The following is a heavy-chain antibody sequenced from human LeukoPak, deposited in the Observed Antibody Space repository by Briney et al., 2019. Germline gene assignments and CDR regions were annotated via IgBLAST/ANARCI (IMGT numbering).Heavy chain of an antibody. CDR2: IIPILGIA. CDR3: ASTPNWNDASRWFDP. Sequence: ASVKVSCKASGGTFSSYAISWVRQAPGQGLEWMGRIIPILGIANYAQKFQGRVTITADKSTSTAYMELSGLRSEDTAVYYCASTPNWNDASRWFDPWGQGTLVTVSS. J-gene: IGHJ5*02. CDR1: GGTFSSYA. V-gene: IGHV1-69*04. D-gene: IGHD1-20*01.